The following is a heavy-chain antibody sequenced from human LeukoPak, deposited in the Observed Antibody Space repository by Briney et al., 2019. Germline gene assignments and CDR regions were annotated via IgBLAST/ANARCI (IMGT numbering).Heavy chain of an antibody. V-gene: IGHV4-59*01. CDR3: ARSVVTLYWYFDL. J-gene: IGHJ2*01. Sequence: SETLSLTCTVSGGSISGYYYNWIRQPPGKGLEWIGYIYYSGSTNYNPSLKSRVTVSLDTSKNQFSLKLSSVTTADTAVYYCARSVVTLYWYFDLWGRGTLVTVSS. D-gene: IGHD4-23*01. CDR1: GGSISGYY. CDR2: IYYSGST.